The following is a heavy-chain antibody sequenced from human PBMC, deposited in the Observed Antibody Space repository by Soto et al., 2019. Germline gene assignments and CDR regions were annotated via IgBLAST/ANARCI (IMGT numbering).Heavy chain of an antibody. J-gene: IGHJ2*01. Sequence: EVQLLESGGGLVQPGGSLRLSCAASQFTFSYYAMGWVRQAPGKGLEGVSLISGAGGSTNYADSVKGRFAISRDNSENTLYLQMSSLSAEDRAVYYCAKGRPPFDLWGRGTLVIVSS. V-gene: IGHV3-23*01. D-gene: IGHD6-6*01. CDR2: ISGAGGST. CDR3: AKGRPPFDL. CDR1: QFTFSYYA.